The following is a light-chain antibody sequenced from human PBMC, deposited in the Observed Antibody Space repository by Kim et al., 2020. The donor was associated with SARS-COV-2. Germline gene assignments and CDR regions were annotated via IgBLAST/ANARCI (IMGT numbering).Light chain of an antibody. J-gene: IGKJ1*01. V-gene: IGKV3-20*01. Sequence: IVMTQSPATLSVSPGERVTLSCRASQSVRNNLAWYQQKPGQAPRLLIYGASSRATGIPDRFSGSGSGTDFTLTISRLEPEDCAVYYCQQYENSPWTFGQGTKVDIK. CDR1: QSVRNN. CDR2: GAS. CDR3: QQYENSPWT.